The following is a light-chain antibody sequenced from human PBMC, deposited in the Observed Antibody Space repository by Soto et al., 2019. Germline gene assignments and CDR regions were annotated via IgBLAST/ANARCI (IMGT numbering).Light chain of an antibody. CDR1: SSDVAGYNY. Sequence: QSALTQPPSASGSPGQSVTISCTGTSSDVAGYNYVSWYQQHPGKAPQLMIYEVTKRPSGVPDRFSGSKSGNTASLTVSGLQAEDEADYYCSSYAGIHVVFGGGTKLTVL. J-gene: IGLJ2*01. CDR2: EVT. V-gene: IGLV2-8*01. CDR3: SSYAGIHVV.